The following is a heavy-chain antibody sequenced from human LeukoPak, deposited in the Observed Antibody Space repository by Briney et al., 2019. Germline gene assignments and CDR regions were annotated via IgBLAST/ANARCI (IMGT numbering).Heavy chain of an antibody. D-gene: IGHD1-7*01. J-gene: IGHJ4*02. CDR3: ARDLLGVTGTGSLPFDY. Sequence: VKPSETLSLTCAVSGYSISSGYYWGWIRQPPGKGLEWIGSIYHIGSSYYNPSLKSRVTISVDTSKNQFSLKLSSVTAADTAVYYCARDLLGVTGTGSLPFDYWGQGTLVTVSS. V-gene: IGHV4-38-2*02. CDR2: IYHIGSS. CDR1: GYSISSGYY.